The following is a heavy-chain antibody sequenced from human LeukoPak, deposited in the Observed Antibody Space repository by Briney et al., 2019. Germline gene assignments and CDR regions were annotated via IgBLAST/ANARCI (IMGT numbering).Heavy chain of an antibody. CDR1: GYSFTSYW. D-gene: IGHD3-22*01. V-gene: IGHV5-51*01. J-gene: IGHJ6*02. CDR3: ARQRYYYDSSGYYSYYYYYGMDV. CDR2: IYPGDSDT. Sequence: GESLKISCKGSGYSFTSYWIGWVRQMPGKGLEWMGIIYPGDSDTRYSPSFQGQVTISADKSISTAYLQWSSLKASDTAMYYCARQRYYYDSSGYYSYYYYYGMDVWGQGTTVTVSS.